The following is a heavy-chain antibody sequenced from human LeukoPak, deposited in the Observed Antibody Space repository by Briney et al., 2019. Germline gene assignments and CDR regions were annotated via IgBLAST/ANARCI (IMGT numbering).Heavy chain of an antibody. CDR2: ISGSGGST. J-gene: IGHJ4*02. Sequence: PGGSLRLSCAASGFTFSSYAMSWVRQAPGKGLEWVSAISGSGGSTYYADSVKGRFTISRDNSKNTLYLQMNSLRAEDTAVYYCARDDGYCGGDCYSIFDYWGQGTLVTVSS. CDR3: ARDDGYCGGDCYSIFDY. V-gene: IGHV3-23*01. CDR1: GFTFSSYA. D-gene: IGHD2-21*02.